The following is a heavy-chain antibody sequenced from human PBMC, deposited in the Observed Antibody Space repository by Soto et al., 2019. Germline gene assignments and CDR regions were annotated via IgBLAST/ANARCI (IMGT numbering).Heavy chain of an antibody. CDR1: GYTFTSYA. D-gene: IGHD1-26*01. CDR2: INAGNGNT. CDR3: ARDRGSYNYYYYYGMDV. Sequence: ASVKVSCKASGYTFTSYAMHWVRQAPGQRLEWMGWINAGNGNTKYSQKFQGRVTITRDTSASTAYMELSSLRSEDTAVYYCARDRGSYNYYYYYGMDVWGQGTKVTVSS. J-gene: IGHJ6*02. V-gene: IGHV1-3*01.